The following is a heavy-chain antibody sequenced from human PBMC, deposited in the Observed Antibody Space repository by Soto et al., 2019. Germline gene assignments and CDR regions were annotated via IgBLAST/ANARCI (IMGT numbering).Heavy chain of an antibody. CDR2: VTGSSNT. V-gene: IGHV3-23*01. CDR3: ARESGYGYTFGYVYFDY. CDR1: GFTFSTYA. J-gene: IGHJ4*02. Sequence: GSLLLSGSASGFTFSTYALNWVRQAPGKGLEWVSTVTGSSNTYYADSVRGRFTISRDDSKRTLYLQMNTLRAEDAAVYYCARESGYGYTFGYVYFDYWGQGTLVTVYS. D-gene: IGHD5-18*01.